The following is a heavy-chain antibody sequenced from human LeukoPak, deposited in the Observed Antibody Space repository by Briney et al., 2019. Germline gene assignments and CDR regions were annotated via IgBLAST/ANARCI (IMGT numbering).Heavy chain of an antibody. V-gene: IGHV1-8*01. J-gene: IGHJ6*02. CDR2: MNPNSGNT. D-gene: IGHD2-2*01. CDR3: ARGRVVPAAKGDYYGMDV. CDR1: GYTFTSYD. Sequence: ASVKVSCKASGYTFTSYDINWVRQATGQGLEWMGWMNPNSGNTGYAQKFQGRVTMTRNTSISTAYMELSSLRSEDTAVYYCARGRVVPAAKGDYYGMDVWGQGTTVTVSS.